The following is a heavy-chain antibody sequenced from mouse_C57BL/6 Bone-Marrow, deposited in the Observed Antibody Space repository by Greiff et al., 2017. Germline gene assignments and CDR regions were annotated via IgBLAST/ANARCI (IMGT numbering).Heavy chain of an antibody. CDR1: GYTFTSYW. V-gene: IGHV1-64*01. J-gene: IGHJ1*03. Sequence: QVQLQQPGAELVKPGASVKLSCKASGYTFTSYWMHWVKQRPGQGLEWIGMIHPNSGSTNYNEKFKSKATLTVDKSSSTAYMQLSGLTSEDSAVYYCARRKAPVDWYFDVWGTGTTVTVAS. CDR3: ARRKAPVDWYFDV. CDR2: IHPNSGST.